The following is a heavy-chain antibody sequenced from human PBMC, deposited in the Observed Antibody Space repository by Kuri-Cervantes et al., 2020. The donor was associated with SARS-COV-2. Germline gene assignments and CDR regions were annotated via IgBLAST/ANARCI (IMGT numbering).Heavy chain of an antibody. CDR3: ARGLRGFLFTSEGPLDAFDI. V-gene: IGHV4-38-2*01. D-gene: IGHD3-16*01. J-gene: IGHJ3*02. CDR2: IYHSGST. Sequence: GSLRLSCAVSGYSISSGYYWGWIRQPPGKGLEWIGSIYHSGSTYYNPSLKSRVTISVDTSKNQFSLKLSSVTAADTAVYYCARGLRGFLFTSEGPLDAFDIWGQGTMVTVSS. CDR1: GYSISSGYY.